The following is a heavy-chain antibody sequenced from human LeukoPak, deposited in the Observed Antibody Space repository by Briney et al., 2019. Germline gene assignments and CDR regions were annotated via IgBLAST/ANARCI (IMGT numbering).Heavy chain of an antibody. Sequence: PGRSQRLTCAASGFTFSSYGMHWVRQAPGKGLEWVAVISYDGSNKYYADSVKGRFTISRGNSKNTLYLQMNSLRAEDTAVYYCAIGGSSSMHFDYWGQGTLVTVSS. CDR1: GFTFSSYG. CDR3: AIGGSSSMHFDY. CDR2: ISYDGSNK. D-gene: IGHD6-13*01. J-gene: IGHJ4*02. V-gene: IGHV3-30*03.